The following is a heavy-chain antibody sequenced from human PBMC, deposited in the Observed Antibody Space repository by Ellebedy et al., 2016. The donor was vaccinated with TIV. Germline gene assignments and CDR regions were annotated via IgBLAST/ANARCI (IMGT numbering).Heavy chain of an antibody. CDR1: GYTFTSYG. D-gene: IGHD4-17*01. CDR3: ARAPTTVTTDYYFDY. V-gene: IGHV1-18*01. J-gene: IGHJ4*02. Sequence: ASVKISCKASGYTFTSYGISWVRQAPGQGLEWMGWISAYNGNTSYAQKLQGRVTMTTDTSTSTAYMELSSLRSEDTAVYYCARAPTTVTTDYYFDYWGQGTLVTVSS. CDR2: ISAYNGNT.